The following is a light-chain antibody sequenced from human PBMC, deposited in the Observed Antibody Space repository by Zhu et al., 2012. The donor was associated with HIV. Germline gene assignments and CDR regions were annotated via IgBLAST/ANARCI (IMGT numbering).Light chain of an antibody. J-gene: IGKJ5*01. V-gene: IGKV3-20*01. CDR1: QNVRNRY. CDR2: GAT. CDR3: QQYADSPQIT. Sequence: EIVLTQSPGTLSLSPGGSATLSCRASQNVRNRYLAWYQQRPGEAPRLLIFGATNRATDISDRFSGAGSGTDFTLTISRLEPEDFAVYFCQQYADSPQITFGQGTRLEIK.